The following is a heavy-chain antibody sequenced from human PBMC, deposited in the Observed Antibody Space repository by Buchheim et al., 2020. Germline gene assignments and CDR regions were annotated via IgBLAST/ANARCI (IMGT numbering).Heavy chain of an antibody. J-gene: IGHJ6*02. CDR3: AKDSNDFWSGYQDGMDV. CDR2: ISYDGSNK. Sequence: QVQLVESGGGVVQPGRSLRLSCAASGFTFSSYGMHWVRQAPGKGLEWVAVISYDGSNKYYADSVKGRFTISRDNSKNTLYLQMNSLRAEDTAVYYCAKDSNDFWSGYQDGMDVWGQGTT. V-gene: IGHV3-30*18. D-gene: IGHD3-3*01. CDR1: GFTFSSYG.